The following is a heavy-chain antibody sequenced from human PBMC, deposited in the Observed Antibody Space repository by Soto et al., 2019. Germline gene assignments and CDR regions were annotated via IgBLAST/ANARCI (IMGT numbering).Heavy chain of an antibody. CDR3: ARGPIGDAAMVTNYFDY. CDR1: GFTFSNYA. CDR2: LSYDGNNI. V-gene: IGHV3-30-3*01. Sequence: QVQLVESGGGVVQPGRSLRLSCAASGFTFSNYAIHWVRQAPGKGLEWVAVLSYDGNNIHYADSVKGRFTVSRDNSKNTLCLQMNRLRAEDTALYYCARGPIGDAAMVTNYFDYWGQGTLVTVSS. J-gene: IGHJ4*02. D-gene: IGHD5-18*01.